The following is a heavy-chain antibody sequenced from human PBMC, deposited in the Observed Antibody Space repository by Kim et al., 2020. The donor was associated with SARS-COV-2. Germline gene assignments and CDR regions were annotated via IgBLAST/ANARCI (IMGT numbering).Heavy chain of an antibody. CDR3: AKDRGLYNWFDP. J-gene: IGHJ5*02. Sequence: DDAVSVKSRITINPDTSGDQFSLQLNSVTPEDTAVYYCAKDRGLYNWFDPWGQGTLVTVSS. D-gene: IGHD3-10*01. V-gene: IGHV6-1*01.